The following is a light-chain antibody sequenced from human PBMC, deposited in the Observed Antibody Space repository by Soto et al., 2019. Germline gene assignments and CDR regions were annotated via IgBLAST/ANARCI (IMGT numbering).Light chain of an antibody. CDR1: SSDVGGYDY. CDR3: TSYTSSSTYV. Sequence: QSALTQPASVSGSPGQSITVSCTGTSSDVGGYDYVSWCQQHPGNAPKLLISDVTNRPSGVSNRFSGSKSGNTASLTISGLQTEDEADYYCTSYTSSSTYVFGTGTKLTVL. J-gene: IGLJ1*01. V-gene: IGLV2-14*01. CDR2: DVT.